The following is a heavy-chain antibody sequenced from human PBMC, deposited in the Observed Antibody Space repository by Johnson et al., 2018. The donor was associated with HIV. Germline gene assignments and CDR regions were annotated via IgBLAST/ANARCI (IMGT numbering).Heavy chain of an antibody. D-gene: IGHD2-21*01. CDR2: ISGSGGST. Sequence: VQLVESGGGVVQPGRSMRLSCAAPGFTFSSYAMSWVRQAPGKGLEWVSAISGSGGSTYYADSVKGRFTISRDNSKNTLYLQMNSLRAEDTAVYYCARERRAGVKGAFDIWGQGTMVTVSS. V-gene: IGHV3-23*04. CDR1: GFTFSSYA. J-gene: IGHJ3*02. CDR3: ARERRAGVKGAFDI.